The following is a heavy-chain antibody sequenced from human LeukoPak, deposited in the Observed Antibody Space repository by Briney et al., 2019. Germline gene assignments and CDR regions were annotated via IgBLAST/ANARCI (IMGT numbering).Heavy chain of an antibody. D-gene: IGHD3-22*01. CDR2: IRYDGSNK. J-gene: IGHJ4*02. Sequence: GGSLRLSCAASGFTFSSYGMHWVRQAPGKGLEWVAFIRYDGSNKYYADSVKGRFTISRDNSKNTLDLQMNSLRAEDTAVYYCAKDADRPYYYDSSGYYAYWGQGTLVTVSS. CDR1: GFTFSSYG. CDR3: AKDADRPYYYDSSGYYAY. V-gene: IGHV3-30*02.